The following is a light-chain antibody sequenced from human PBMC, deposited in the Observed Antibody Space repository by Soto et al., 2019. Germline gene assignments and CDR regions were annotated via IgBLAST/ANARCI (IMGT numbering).Light chain of an antibody. CDR2: GVS. V-gene: IGLV2-14*01. J-gene: IGLJ1*01. Sequence: QSVLTQPASVSGSPGQSITISCTGTSSDIGDYDYVSWYQQHPGKAPKLLISGVSNRPSGVSNRFSGSRSGNTASLTISGRQAEDEADYYCNSYGSGNTRVCGTGTKVTVL. CDR3: NSYGSGNTRV. CDR1: SSDIGDYDY.